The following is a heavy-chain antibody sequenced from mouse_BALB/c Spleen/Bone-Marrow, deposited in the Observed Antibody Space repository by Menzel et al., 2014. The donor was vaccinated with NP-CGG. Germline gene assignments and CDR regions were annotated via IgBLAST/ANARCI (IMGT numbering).Heavy chain of an antibody. CDR1: GYTFTSYW. V-gene: IGHV1S81*02. CDR2: INPSNGRT. Sequence: QVQLQQSGAELVKPGASVKLSCKASGYTFTSYWMHWVKQRPGQGLEWIGEINPSNGRTNYNEKFKSKATLTVDKSSSTAYMQLSSLTSEDSAVCYCARSYGNYYAMDYWGQGTSVTVSS. D-gene: IGHD2-1*01. CDR3: ARSYGNYYAMDY. J-gene: IGHJ4*01.